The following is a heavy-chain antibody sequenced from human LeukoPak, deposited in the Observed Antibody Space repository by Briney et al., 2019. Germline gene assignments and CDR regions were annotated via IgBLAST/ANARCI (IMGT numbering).Heavy chain of an antibody. CDR3: ATRGDSSGYYPYYFDY. V-gene: IGHV3-21*01. CDR1: GFTFSSYS. Sequence: GGSLRLSWAASGFTFSSYSMNWVRQAPGKGLEWVSSISSSSSYIYYADSVKGRFTISRDNAKNSLYLQMNSLRAEDTAVYYCATRGDSSGYYPYYFDYWGQGTLVTVSS. D-gene: IGHD3-22*01. J-gene: IGHJ4*02. CDR2: ISSSSSYI.